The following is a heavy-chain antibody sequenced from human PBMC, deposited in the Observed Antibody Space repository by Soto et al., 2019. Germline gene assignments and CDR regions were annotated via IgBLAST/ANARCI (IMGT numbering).Heavy chain of an antibody. J-gene: IGHJ4*02. V-gene: IGHV1-18*04. D-gene: IGHD2-2*01. CDR2: ISAYNGNT. CDR1: GYTFTSYG. Sequence: VASVKVSCKASGYTFTSYGISWVRQAPGQGLEWMGWISAYNGNTNYAQKLQGRVTMTTDTSTSTAYMELRSLRSDDTAVYYCARVVVVPAAMGGFDFDYCRQATLVTVSA. CDR3: ARVVVVPAAMGGFDFDY.